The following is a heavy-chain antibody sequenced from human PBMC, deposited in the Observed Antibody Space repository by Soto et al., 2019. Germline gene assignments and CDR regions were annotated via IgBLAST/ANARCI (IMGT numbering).Heavy chain of an antibody. V-gene: IGHV1-69*02. CDR1: GGTFSSYT. CDR3: GRNVGDSGYFDY. D-gene: IGHD5-12*01. J-gene: IGHJ4*02. CDR2: IIPILGIA. Sequence: VQLVQSGAEVKKPGSSVKVSCKASGGTFSSYTISWVRQAPGQGLEWMGRIIPILGIANYAQKFQGRVTITADKSTSTAYMELSSLRSEDTAVYYCGRNVGDSGYFDYWGQGTLVTVSS.